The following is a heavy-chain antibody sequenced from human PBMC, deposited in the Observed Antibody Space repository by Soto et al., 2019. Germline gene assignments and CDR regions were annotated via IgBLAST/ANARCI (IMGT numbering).Heavy chain of an antibody. CDR2: VYPDGKT. CDR3: ARPKGIAPAVWYFDL. Sequence: QVQLQESGPGLVKPSETLSLTCTVSGDFISSHYWSWIRQPPGKGLEWIGYVYPDGKTDSSPSLKSRVTISLDTSKNQISLSLTSVTAADTAVYYCARPKGIAPAVWYFDLWGRGTLVTVSS. CDR1: GDFISSHY. V-gene: IGHV4-59*08. J-gene: IGHJ2*01. D-gene: IGHD2-15*01.